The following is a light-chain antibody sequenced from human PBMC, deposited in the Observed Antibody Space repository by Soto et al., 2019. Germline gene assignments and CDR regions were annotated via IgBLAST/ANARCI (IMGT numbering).Light chain of an antibody. Sequence: DIQMTQSPSTLSASVGDRVTITCRASQSISSWLAWYQQKPGEAPKLLIYAASNLQSGVPSRFSGSGSGTDFTLTISSLQPEDFATYYCLQDYNYPRTFGQGTKVDI. CDR3: LQDYNYPRT. J-gene: IGKJ1*01. V-gene: IGKV1-5*01. CDR2: AAS. CDR1: QSISSW.